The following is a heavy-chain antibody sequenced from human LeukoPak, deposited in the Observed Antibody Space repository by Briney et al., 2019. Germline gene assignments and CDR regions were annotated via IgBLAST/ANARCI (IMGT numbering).Heavy chain of an antibody. CDR3: AKAESSYGSGSYYIDY. V-gene: IGHV3-23*01. Sequence: GGSLRLSCAASGFTFSSYAMSWVRQAPGKGLEWVSAISGSGGSTYYADSVKGRFTISRDNSKNTLYLQMNSLRAEDTAVYYCAKAESSYGSGSYYIDYWGQGTLVTVSS. CDR1: GFTFSSYA. D-gene: IGHD3-10*01. CDR2: ISGSGGST. J-gene: IGHJ4*02.